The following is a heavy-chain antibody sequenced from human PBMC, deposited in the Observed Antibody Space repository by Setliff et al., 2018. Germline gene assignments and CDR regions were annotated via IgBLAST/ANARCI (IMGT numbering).Heavy chain of an antibody. CDR2: ILGSDGRT. Sequence: GGSLRLSCTASGFTFTNYAMSWVRQAPGKGLEWVSGILGSDGRTYYADSVKGRFTISRDNSKSTLYLQMSSLRAEDTAVYYCAKLRYYYDSSGYYYRFDYFYYYMDVWGKGTTVTVSS. CDR1: GFTFTNYA. J-gene: IGHJ6*03. CDR3: AKLRYYYDSSGYYYRFDYFYYYMDV. D-gene: IGHD3-22*01. V-gene: IGHV3-23*01.